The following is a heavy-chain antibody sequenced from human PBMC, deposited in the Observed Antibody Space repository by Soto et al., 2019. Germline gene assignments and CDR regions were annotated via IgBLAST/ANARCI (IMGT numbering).Heavy chain of an antibody. D-gene: IGHD2-21*02. J-gene: IGHJ4*02. V-gene: IGHV3-66*01. CDR2: IFSGGST. Sequence: EVQLVESGGGLVQPGGSLRLSCVASGFTVSSNYMSWVRQAPGKGLEGVSVIFSGGSTNYADSVKGRFTISRDNSKNTLYLQMNSLRAEDTAVYYCATRVTAGNWGQGTLVTVSS. CDR3: ATRVTAGN. CDR1: GFTVSSNY.